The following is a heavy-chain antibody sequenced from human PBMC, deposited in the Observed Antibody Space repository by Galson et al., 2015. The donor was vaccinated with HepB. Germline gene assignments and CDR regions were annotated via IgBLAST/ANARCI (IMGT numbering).Heavy chain of an antibody. V-gene: IGHV1-2*02. Sequence: SVKVSCKASGYTFINYYIHWVRQAPGQGLEWMGWTNPKSGGTRYAQNFQGRVTMTRDTSISTAYMELTRLSSDDTAVYYCARGPEWVLPHYWGQGTLVTVSA. CDR2: TNPKSGGT. CDR1: GYTFINYY. CDR3: ARGPEWVLPHY. J-gene: IGHJ4*02. D-gene: IGHD3-3*01.